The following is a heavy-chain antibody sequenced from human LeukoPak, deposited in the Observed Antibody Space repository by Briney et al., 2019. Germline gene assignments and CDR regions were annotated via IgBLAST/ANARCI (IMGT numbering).Heavy chain of an antibody. D-gene: IGHD2-21*01. V-gene: IGHV3-64D*06. Sequence: GGSLRLSCSASGFTFNIYPVHWVRQAPGKGLEYVSGISRNGGSTYYADSVKGRLTVSRDNSKNTLYLQMSSLRAAARAVYYCVMESEVMVAPNSAFDIWGQGTMVTVSS. CDR3: VMESEVMVAPNSAFDI. J-gene: IGHJ3*02. CDR1: GFTFNIYP. CDR2: ISRNGGST.